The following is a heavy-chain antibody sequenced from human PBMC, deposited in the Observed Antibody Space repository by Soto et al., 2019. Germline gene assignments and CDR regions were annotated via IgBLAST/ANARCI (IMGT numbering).Heavy chain of an antibody. J-gene: IGHJ4*02. CDR3: ARGSLAPDY. Sequence: QVHLQESGPRLVKASETLSLTCTVSGASLNNYYWSWARQPAGKGLEWLGRLYPSGNTNYNPSLESRVTLSVDTSRNQFSLKLTSVTAADTAVYYCARGSLAPDYWGQGTLVSVSS. V-gene: IGHV4-4*07. D-gene: IGHD1-26*01. CDR1: GASLNNYY. CDR2: LYPSGNT.